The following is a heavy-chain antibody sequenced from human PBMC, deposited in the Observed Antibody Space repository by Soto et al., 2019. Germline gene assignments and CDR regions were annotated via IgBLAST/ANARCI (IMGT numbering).Heavy chain of an antibody. D-gene: IGHD3-10*01. CDR3: ARDPYGSGSSYFDY. J-gene: IGHJ4*02. CDR1: GGSISSGGYY. CDR2: IYYSGST. Sequence: PSETLSLTCTVSGGSISSGGYYWSWIRQHPGKGLEWIGYIYYSGSTYYNPSLKSRVTISVDTSKNQFSLKLSSVTAADTAVYYCARDPYGSGSSYFDYWGQGTLVTAPQ. V-gene: IGHV4-31*03.